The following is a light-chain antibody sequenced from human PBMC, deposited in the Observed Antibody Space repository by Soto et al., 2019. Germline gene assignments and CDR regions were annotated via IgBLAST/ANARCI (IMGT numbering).Light chain of an antibody. CDR2: DAS. V-gene: IGKV1-5*01. CDR3: QQYSSFPRT. Sequence: DIQMTQSPSTLSASVGDRVTITCRASQTIGSWLAWYQQKPGKAPELLIYDASNLEGGIPSRFSGSGSGTEFSLTITCLQPDDFATFDCQQYSSFPRTFGQGTKVEIK. CDR1: QTIGSW. J-gene: IGKJ1*01.